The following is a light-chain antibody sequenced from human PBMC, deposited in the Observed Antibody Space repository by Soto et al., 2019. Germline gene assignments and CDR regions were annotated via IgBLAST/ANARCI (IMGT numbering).Light chain of an antibody. CDR3: QQYGGSPPYT. CDR2: GAS. Sequence: TVLTQSPGTLSLSPGERTTLSCRTRKSISSNYLAWYQHKPGQAPRLLIYGASDRATGIPDRFSGSGSGTDFTLTISRPEPEDIAVYFCQQYGGSPPYTFGQGTKLEIK. V-gene: IGKV3-20*01. J-gene: IGKJ2*01. CDR1: KSISSNY.